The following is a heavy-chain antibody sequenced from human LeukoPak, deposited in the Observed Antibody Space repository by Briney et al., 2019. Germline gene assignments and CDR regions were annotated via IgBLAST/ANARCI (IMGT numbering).Heavy chain of an antibody. D-gene: IGHD2-15*01. CDR3: ASPILGHCSGGSCYSDDY. CDR1: GFTFSSYS. V-gene: IGHV3-48*01. CDR2: ISSSSSTI. J-gene: IGHJ4*02. Sequence: GGSLRLSCTASGFTFSSYSMNWVRQAPGKGLEWVSYISSSSSTIYYADSVKGRFTISRDNAKNSLYLQMNSLRAEDTAVYYCASPILGHCSGGSCYSDDYWGQGTLVTVSS.